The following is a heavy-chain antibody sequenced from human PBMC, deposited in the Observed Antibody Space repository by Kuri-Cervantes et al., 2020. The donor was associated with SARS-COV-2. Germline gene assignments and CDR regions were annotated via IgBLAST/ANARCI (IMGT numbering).Heavy chain of an antibody. V-gene: IGHV3-7*01. CDR3: ARVSGRNSCSGGSCYDYYFDY. CDR1: GFTFSSYW. Sequence: GESLKISCAASGFTFSSYWMSWVRQAPGKGLEWVANIKQDGSEKYYVDSVKGRFTISRDNAKNSLYLQMNSLRAEDTAVYYCARVSGRNSCSGGSCYDYYFDYWGQGTLVTVSS. J-gene: IGHJ4*02. D-gene: IGHD2-15*01. CDR2: IKQDGSEK.